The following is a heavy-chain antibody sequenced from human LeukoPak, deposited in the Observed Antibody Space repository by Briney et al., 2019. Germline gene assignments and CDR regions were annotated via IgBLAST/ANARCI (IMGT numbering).Heavy chain of an antibody. CDR1: GFTFSSYW. CDR2: IKQDGSEK. CDR3: ARDRYCTNGVCYRDYFDY. J-gene: IGHJ4*02. Sequence: GGSLRLSCAASGFTFSSYWMSWVRQAPGKGLEWVANIKQDGSEKYYVDSVKGRFTISRDNAKNSLYLQMNSLRAEDTAVYYCARDRYCTNGVCYRDYFDYWGQGTLVTVSS. D-gene: IGHD2-8*01. V-gene: IGHV3-7*01.